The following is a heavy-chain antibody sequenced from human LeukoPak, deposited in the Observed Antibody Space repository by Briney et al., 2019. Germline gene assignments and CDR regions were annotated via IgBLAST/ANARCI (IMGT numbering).Heavy chain of an antibody. J-gene: IGHJ4*02. D-gene: IGHD3-10*01. Sequence: SETLSLTCTVSGGSISTSNYFWGWVRQPPRRGLEWIGSVYFSGRPHNSPSLKSRVTTSADPSKNQFSLRLSSVTAADTAVYYCARHGTDYYGSGSYYYFDYWGQGTLVTVSS. CDR2: VYFSGRP. CDR1: GGSISTSNYF. V-gene: IGHV4-39*01. CDR3: ARHGTDYYGSGSYYYFDY.